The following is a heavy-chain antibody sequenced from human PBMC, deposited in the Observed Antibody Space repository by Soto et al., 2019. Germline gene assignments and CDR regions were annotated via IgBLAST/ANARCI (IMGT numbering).Heavy chain of an antibody. CDR3: ARGTTGTKEFDAFDI. CDR1: GFTFSSYS. V-gene: IGHV3-21*01. CDR2: ISSSSSYI. J-gene: IGHJ3*02. D-gene: IGHD1-1*01. Sequence: EVQLVESGGGLVKPGGSLRLSCAASGFTFSSYSMNWVRQAPGKGLEWVSSISSSSSYIYYADSVKGRFTISRDNAKNSLYMQMNSLRAEDTAVYYCARGTTGTKEFDAFDIWGQGTMVTVSS.